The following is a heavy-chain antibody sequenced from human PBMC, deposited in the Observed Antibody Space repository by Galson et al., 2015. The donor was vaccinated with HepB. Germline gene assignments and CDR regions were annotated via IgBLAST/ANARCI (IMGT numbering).Heavy chain of an antibody. CDR3: ARVAPGDYLDY. CDR1: GYTFTSYG. J-gene: IGHJ4*02. CDR2: ISAYNGNT. Sequence: SVKVSCKASGYTFTSYGISWVRQAPGQGLEWMGWISAYNGNTNYAQKLQGRVTMTTDTSTSTAYMELSSLRSEDTAVYYCARVAPGDYLDYWGQGTLVTVSS. V-gene: IGHV1-18*01.